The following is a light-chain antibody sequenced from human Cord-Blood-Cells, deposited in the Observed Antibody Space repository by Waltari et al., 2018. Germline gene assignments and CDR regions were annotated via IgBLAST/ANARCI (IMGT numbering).Light chain of an antibody. CDR1: SSDVVGYNY. CDR3: CSYAGSYTWV. J-gene: IGLJ3*02. CDR2: DVS. V-gene: IGLV2-11*01. Sequence: QPALTQPRPVSGSPGQSVPIPCTGTSSDVVGYNYVSWYQQHPGKAPKLMIYDVSKRPSGVPDRFSGSKSGNTASLTISGLQAEDEADYYCCSYAGSYTWVFGGGTKLTVL.